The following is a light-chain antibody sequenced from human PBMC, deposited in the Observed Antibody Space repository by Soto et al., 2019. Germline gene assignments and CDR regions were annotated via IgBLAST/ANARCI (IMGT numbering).Light chain of an antibody. CDR3: QSYDISLSGYV. CDR2: INI. V-gene: IGLV1-40*01. CDR1: SSNIGAGYD. Sequence: SVLTQPPSVSGAPGQRVTISCTGSSSNIGAGYDVHWYQQLPGTAPKLLIFININRPSGVPDRFSGSKSGTSASLAITGLRADDEAVYYCQSYDISLSGYVFGTGTKLTVL. J-gene: IGLJ1*01.